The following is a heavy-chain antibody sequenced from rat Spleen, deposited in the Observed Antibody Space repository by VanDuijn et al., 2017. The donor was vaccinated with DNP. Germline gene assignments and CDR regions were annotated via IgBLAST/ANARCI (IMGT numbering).Heavy chain of an antibody. CDR1: GYSISSNY. Sequence: EVQLQESGPGLVKPSQSLSLTCSVTGYSISSNYWGWIRKFPGNKMEWIGHIIYSGSTSYNPSLKSRISISRDTSKSQFFLQLNSLTTEDTATYYCTRLGARYWYFDFWGPGTMVTVSS. CDR3: TRLGARYWYFDF. V-gene: IGHV3-1*01. J-gene: IGHJ1*01. CDR2: IIYSGST. D-gene: IGHD5-1*01.